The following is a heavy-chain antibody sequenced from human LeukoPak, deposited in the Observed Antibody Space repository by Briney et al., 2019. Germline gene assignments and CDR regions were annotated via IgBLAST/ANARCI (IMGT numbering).Heavy chain of an antibody. CDR2: ISSNGGST. J-gene: IGHJ3*02. CDR1: GFTFSSYA. Sequence: GGSLRLSCSASGFTFSSYAMHWVRQAPGKGLEYVSAISSNGGSTYYADSVKGRFTISRDNSKNTLYLQMSSLRAEDTAVYYCVNDRLRYFDWPGVAFDIWGQGTMVTVSS. CDR3: VNDRLRYFDWPGVAFDI. V-gene: IGHV3-64D*06. D-gene: IGHD3-9*01.